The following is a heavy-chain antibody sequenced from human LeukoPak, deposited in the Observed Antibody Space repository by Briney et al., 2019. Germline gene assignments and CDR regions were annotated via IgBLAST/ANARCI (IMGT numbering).Heavy chain of an antibody. Sequence: SETLSLTCAVSGGSIDSSSYYWGWIRQPPGKGLEWIGSIFRTGSTYYSASLKGRVSISVDTSKNHIALKLTSVTAADTAVYFCARRVGFYGSGSLNYFDPWGQGILVSVS. CDR3: ARRVGFYGSGSLNYFDP. CDR2: IFRTGST. J-gene: IGHJ5*01. D-gene: IGHD3-10*01. CDR1: GGSIDSSSYY. V-gene: IGHV4-39*02.